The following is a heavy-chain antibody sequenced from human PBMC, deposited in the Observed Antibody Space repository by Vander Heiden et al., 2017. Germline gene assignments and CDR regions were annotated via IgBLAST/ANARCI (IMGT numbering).Heavy chain of an antibody. V-gene: IGHV4-39*01. J-gene: IGHJ4*02. D-gene: IGHD6-19*01. CDR1: GDPISSGTHY. CDR3: ARKRYSSGWDFDY. CDR2: IYYSGRT. Sequence: QLQLQESGPGLVKPSETLSLTCTFSGDPISSGTHYWGWVRQPPGKGLEWIGTIYYSGRTFYKPSLRSRATISVDTSKNQFSLKLNSVTAADTAVYYCARKRYSSGWDFDYWGQGVLVTVSS.